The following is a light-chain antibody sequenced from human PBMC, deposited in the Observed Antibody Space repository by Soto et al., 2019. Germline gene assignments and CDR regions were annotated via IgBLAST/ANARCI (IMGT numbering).Light chain of an antibody. Sequence: QSVLTQPAAVSGSPGRSITISCTGTSSTVGGFNVVSWYQQHPGKAPKVIIYEGIKRPSGVSNRFSGSNSGSTASLTISGLQAEDEDDYYCCSYVGATTYVFGTGTKVTVL. V-gene: IGLV2-23*01. CDR2: EGI. CDR3: CSYVGATTYV. CDR1: SSTVGGFNV. J-gene: IGLJ1*01.